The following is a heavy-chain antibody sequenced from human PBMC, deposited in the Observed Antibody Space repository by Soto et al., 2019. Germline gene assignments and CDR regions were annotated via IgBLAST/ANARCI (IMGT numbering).Heavy chain of an antibody. Sequence: GGTLRLSRPASGFTFSNAWINCVRQAPGKEQEWVGRSKRKTDGGTTDFAGPVKGRFAISRDDSKNMAYLQMNSLKTEETGIYYCTTDSYSTMLVVRFDYWGHGTLVTVSS. V-gene: IGHV3-15*07. D-gene: IGHD2-2*01. CDR2: SKRKTDGGTT. J-gene: IGHJ4*01. CDR1: GFTFSNAW. CDR3: TTDSYSTMLVVRFDY.